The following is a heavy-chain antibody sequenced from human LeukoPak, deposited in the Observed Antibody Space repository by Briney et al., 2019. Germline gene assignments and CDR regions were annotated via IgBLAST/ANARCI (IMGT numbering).Heavy chain of an antibody. CDR3: ARGKEMTRTSGYYSFDF. CDR2: VSNTGRA. D-gene: IGHD3-9*01. CDR1: IGSLNTYF. Sequence: PSETLSLTCTVSIGSLNTYFWTWVRQPAGKGLEWIGRVSNTGRAYYNPSLESRVTISLDTSKNQFSLKLTSVTAADTAVYYCARGKEMTRTSGYYSFDFWGQGTLVSDSS. J-gene: IGHJ4*02. V-gene: IGHV4-4*07.